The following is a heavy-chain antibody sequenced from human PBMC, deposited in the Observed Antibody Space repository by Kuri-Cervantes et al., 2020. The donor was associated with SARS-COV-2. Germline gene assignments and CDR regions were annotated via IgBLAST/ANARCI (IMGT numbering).Heavy chain of an antibody. CDR1: GFAFRGNA. J-gene: IGHJ4*02. V-gene: IGHV3-23*01. CDR2: ISGIGGYT. D-gene: IGHD6-13*01. CDR3: VGHGSSSI. Sequence: GESLKISCAASGFAFRGNAMSWVRQAPGKGLEWVSDISGIGGYTYYADFVKGRFTTSRDDSKNTLYVHMNNLRVDDTAVYYCVGHGSSSIRGQGTLVTVSS.